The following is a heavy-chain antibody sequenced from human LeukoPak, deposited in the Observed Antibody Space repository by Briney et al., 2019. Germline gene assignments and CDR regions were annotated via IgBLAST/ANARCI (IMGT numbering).Heavy chain of an antibody. CDR3: AKEIAAIGLPAVDH. Sequence: GGSLRLSCAASGFTFSNYAMSWVRQAPGKGLEWVSGISSDGGTFYPDSVKGRFTISRDNSKNTLYLQMDSLGAADTAIYYCAKEIAAIGLPAVDHWGQGTLVTVSS. J-gene: IGHJ4*02. CDR1: GFTFSNYA. CDR2: ISSDGGT. V-gene: IGHV3-23*01. D-gene: IGHD6-13*01.